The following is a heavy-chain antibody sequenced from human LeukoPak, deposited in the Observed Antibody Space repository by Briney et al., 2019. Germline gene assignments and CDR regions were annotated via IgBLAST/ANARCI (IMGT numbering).Heavy chain of an antibody. J-gene: IGHJ4*02. V-gene: IGHV3-30-3*01. CDR2: ISYDGSNT. Sequence: GRSLRLSCAASGITFINHAMDWVRQAPGKGLEWVAVISYDGSNTYYADSVKGRFTISRDNSKSTLYLQMNSLRVEDTAVYYCARNPGVGSSWYRLHYWGQGTLVTVSS. D-gene: IGHD6-13*01. CDR1: GITFINHA. CDR3: ARNPGVGSSWYRLHY.